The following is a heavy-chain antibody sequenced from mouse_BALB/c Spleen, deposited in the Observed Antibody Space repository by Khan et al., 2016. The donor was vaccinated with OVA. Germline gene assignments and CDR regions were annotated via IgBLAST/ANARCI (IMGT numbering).Heavy chain of an antibody. Sequence: DLVKPGASVKLSCKASGYTFTSYWSNGIKHRPGQGLDWIGRIAPGSSNAYYNVMFKGKATLTVDTSANTACIQLSSLSSEESAVYVCARENYYGRSCYAMDYWGQGTSVTVSA. CDR2: IAPGSSNA. CDR1: GYTFTSYW. CDR3: ARENYYGRSCYAMDY. J-gene: IGHJ4*01. V-gene: IGHV1S41*01. D-gene: IGHD1-1*01.